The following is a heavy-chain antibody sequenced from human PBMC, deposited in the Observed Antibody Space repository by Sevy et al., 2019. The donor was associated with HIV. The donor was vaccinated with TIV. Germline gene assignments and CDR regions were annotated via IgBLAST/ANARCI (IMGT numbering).Heavy chain of an antibody. V-gene: IGHV3-30*18. D-gene: IGHD3-22*01. CDR1: GFTFSSYG. Sequence: GGSLRLSCAASGFTFSSYGMHWVRQAPGKGLEWVEVISYDGSNKYYEDSVKGRFTISRDNSKNTLYLQMNSLRAEDTAVYYCAKTYYYDSSGYFSNWGQGTLVTVSS. CDR3: AKTYYYDSSGYFSN. J-gene: IGHJ4*02. CDR2: ISYDGSNK.